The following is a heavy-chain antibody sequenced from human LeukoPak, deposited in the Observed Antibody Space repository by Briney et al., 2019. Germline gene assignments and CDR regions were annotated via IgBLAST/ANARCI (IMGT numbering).Heavy chain of an antibody. D-gene: IGHD6-19*01. CDR1: GFTVSSNY. V-gene: IGHV3-53*01. CDR3: ARGKMASGGFDY. J-gene: IGHJ4*02. CDR2: IYSGGST. Sequence: TGGSLRLSCAASGFTVSSNYMSWVRQAPGKGLEWVSVIYSGGSTYYADSVKGRFTISRDNSKNSLYLQMNSLRAEDTAVYYCARGKMASGGFDYWGQGTLLIVSS.